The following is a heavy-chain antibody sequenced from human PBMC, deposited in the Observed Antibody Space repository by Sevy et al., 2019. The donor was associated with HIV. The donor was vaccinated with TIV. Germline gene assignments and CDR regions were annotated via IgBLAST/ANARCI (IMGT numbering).Heavy chain of an antibody. D-gene: IGHD6-19*01. CDR2: ISTGSTYT. Sequence: GGSLRLSCAASGFSFSDYYMSWIRQAPGGGLEWISYISTGSTYTNYADSVKGRFTISRDNAKNSLYLQMNSLRAEDTAVYYCARDRVALADHYFDYWGQGTLVTVSS. J-gene: IGHJ4*02. CDR1: GFSFSDYY. CDR3: ARDRVALADHYFDY. V-gene: IGHV3-11*06.